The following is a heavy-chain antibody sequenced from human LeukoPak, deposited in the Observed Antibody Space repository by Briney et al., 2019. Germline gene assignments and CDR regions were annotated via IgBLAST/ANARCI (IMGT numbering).Heavy chain of an antibody. D-gene: IGHD6-19*01. V-gene: IGHV4-38-2*02. CDR1: GYSISSGYY. Sequence: SETLSLTCTVSGYSISSGYYWGWIRQPPGKGLEWIGSIYHSGSTYYNPSLKSRVTISVDTSKNQFSLKLSSVTAADTAVYYCARELAVAGRGYNWFDPWGQGTLVTVSP. CDR3: ARELAVAGRGYNWFDP. CDR2: IYHSGST. J-gene: IGHJ5*02.